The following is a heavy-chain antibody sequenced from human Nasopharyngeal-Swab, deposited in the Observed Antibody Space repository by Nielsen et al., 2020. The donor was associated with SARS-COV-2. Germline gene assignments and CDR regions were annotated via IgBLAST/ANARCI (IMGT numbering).Heavy chain of an antibody. CDR3: ARDFFSSGTYALDI. V-gene: IGHV4-59*13. Sequence: GSLRLSCTVSGGSISNYYWNWIRQSPGKGLEWIGLMHYTGSTNYNPSLRGRVTISQDTSKNQISLKLSSVTAADTAVYFCARDFFSSGTYALDIWGLGTMVTVSS. D-gene: IGHD3-10*01. J-gene: IGHJ3*02. CDR2: MHYTGST. CDR1: GGSISNYY.